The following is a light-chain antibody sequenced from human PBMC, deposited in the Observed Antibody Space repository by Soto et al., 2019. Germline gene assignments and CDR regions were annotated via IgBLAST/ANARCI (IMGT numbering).Light chain of an antibody. CDR1: SSDIGAGYD. CDR2: SNA. J-gene: IGLJ1*01. CDR3: QSYDSSLSGYYV. Sequence: QSVLTQPPSVSEAPGQMVTISCTGTSSDIGAGYDVHWYQQLPGAAPKLLIYSNAIRPSGVPDRFSGSKSGTSASLAITGLQAEDEADYYCQSYDSSLSGYYVFGTGTKVTVL. V-gene: IGLV1-40*01.